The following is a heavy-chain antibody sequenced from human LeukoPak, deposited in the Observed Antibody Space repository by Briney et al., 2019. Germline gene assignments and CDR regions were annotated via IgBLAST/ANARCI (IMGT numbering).Heavy chain of an antibody. J-gene: IGHJ4*02. CDR3: ARLGPFLPAALDY. CDR2: IYYSGST. CDR1: GGSISSYY. V-gene: IGHV4-59*08. D-gene: IGHD2-2*01. Sequence: PSETLSLTCTDSGGSISSYYWSWIRQPPGKGLEWIGYIYYSGSTNYNPSLKSRVTISVDTSKNQFSLKLSSVTAADTAVYYCARLGPFLPAALDYWGQGTLVTVSS.